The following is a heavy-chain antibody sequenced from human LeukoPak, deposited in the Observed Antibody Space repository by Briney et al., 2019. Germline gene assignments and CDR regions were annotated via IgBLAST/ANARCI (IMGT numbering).Heavy chain of an antibody. CDR1: GGSISSYY. CDR3: ARDFPNYYDSSGY. J-gene: IGHJ4*02. Sequence: SETLSLTCTVSGGSISSYYWSWIRQPPGKGLEWIGYIYYSGSTNYNPSLKSRVTISVDTSKNQFSLKLSSVTAADTAVYYCARDFPNYYDSSGYWGQGTLVTVSS. D-gene: IGHD3-22*01. CDR2: IYYSGST. V-gene: IGHV4-59*01.